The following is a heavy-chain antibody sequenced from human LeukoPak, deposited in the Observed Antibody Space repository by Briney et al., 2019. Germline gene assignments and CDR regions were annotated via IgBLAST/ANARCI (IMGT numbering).Heavy chain of an antibody. D-gene: IGHD6-19*01. V-gene: IGHV1-18*01. CDR3: ARAIAVAGTTMDFQR. CDR1: GYSFTSYG. Sequence: ASVKVSCKASGYSFTSYGISWVRQAPGQGLEWMGWINAYNGNTHYEQKLQGRFTMTTDTSTSTAYMELRSLRSDDTAVYYCARAIAVAGTTMDFQRWGQGTLVTVSS. CDR2: INAYNGNT. J-gene: IGHJ1*01.